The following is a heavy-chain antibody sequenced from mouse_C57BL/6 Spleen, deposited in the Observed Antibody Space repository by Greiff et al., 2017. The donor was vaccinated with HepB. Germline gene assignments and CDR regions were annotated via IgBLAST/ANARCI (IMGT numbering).Heavy chain of an antibody. CDR3: ARGGTHYAMDY. D-gene: IGHD1-1*02. CDR2: IDPSDSET. CDR1: GYTFTSYW. V-gene: IGHV1-52*01. J-gene: IGHJ4*01. Sequence: VQLQQPGAELVRPGSSVKLSCKASGYTFTSYWMHWVKQRPIQGLEWIGNIDPSDSETHYNQKFKDKATLTVDKSSSTAYMQLSSLTSEDSAVYYCARGGTHYAMDYWGQGTSVTVSS.